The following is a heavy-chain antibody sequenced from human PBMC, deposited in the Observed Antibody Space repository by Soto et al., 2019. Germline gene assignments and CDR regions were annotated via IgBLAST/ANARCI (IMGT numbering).Heavy chain of an antibody. CDR3: ARAITNIAAAGSDY. D-gene: IGHD6-13*01. V-gene: IGHV3-30-3*01. CDR1: GFTFSSYA. Sequence: PGGSLRLSCAASGFTFSSYAMHWVRQAPGKGLEWVAVISYDGSNKYYADSVKGRFTISRDNSKNTLYLQMNSLRAEDTAVYYCARAITNIAAAGSDYWGQGTLVTVSS. CDR2: ISYDGSNK. J-gene: IGHJ4*02.